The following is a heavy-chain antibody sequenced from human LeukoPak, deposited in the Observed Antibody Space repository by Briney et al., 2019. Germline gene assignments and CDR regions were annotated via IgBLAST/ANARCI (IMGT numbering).Heavy chain of an antibody. J-gene: IGHJ4*02. CDR3: ARGLPWIQLGDYYFDY. CDR2: INSDGSSK. CDR1: GFTFSSYW. V-gene: IGHV3-74*01. D-gene: IGHD5-18*01. Sequence: PGGSLRLSCAASGFTFSSYWMHWVRQAPGKGLVWVSCINSDGSSKSYADSVKGRFTISRDNAKNTLFLQMNSLRAEDTAVYYCARGLPWIQLGDYYFDYWGQGTLVTVSS.